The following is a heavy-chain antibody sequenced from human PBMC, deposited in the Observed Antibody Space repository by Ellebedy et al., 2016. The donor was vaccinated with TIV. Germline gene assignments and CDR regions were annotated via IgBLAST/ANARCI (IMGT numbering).Heavy chain of an antibody. J-gene: IGHJ6*03. CDR2: ISSSGASV. V-gene: IGHV3-11*01. CDR3: ARDASLGYYYYYMDV. D-gene: IGHD6-6*01. CDR1: GFTFSDYY. Sequence: GGSLRLXXAASGFTFSDYYMSWIRQAPGKGLEWVSYISSSGASVYYADSVKGRFTISRDNANNSLFPQMNSLRAEDTAVYYCARDASLGYYYYYMDVWGKGTTVTVAS.